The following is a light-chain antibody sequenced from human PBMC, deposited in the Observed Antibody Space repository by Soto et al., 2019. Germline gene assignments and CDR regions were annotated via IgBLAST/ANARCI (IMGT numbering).Light chain of an antibody. J-gene: IGKJ5*01. CDR3: QQYNNWPAIT. CDR2: GAS. Sequence: EIVMTQSPPILSVSPGERAALSCRASQSIRSILAWYQQKPGQAPRLLIYGASTRATGIPARFSGSGSGTEFTLPISSLQSEEFAVYYCQQYNNWPAITFGQGTRLEIK. V-gene: IGKV3D-15*01. CDR1: QSIRSI.